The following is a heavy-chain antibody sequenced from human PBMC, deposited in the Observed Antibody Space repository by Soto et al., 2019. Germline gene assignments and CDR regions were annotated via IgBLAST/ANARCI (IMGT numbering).Heavy chain of an antibody. J-gene: IGHJ5*02. CDR3: ARGGVRGGGKGGNWFDP. CDR1: GGSISSGDYY. CDR2: IYYSGST. Sequence: QVQLQESGPGLVKPSQTLSLTCTVSGGSISSGDYYWSWIRQPPGKGLEWIGYIYYSGSTYYNPSLKSRVTIPVDTSKNQFSLKLSSVTAAAAAAYSCARGGVRGGGKGGNWFDPWGQGTLVTVSS. V-gene: IGHV4-30-4*01. D-gene: IGHD3-16*01.